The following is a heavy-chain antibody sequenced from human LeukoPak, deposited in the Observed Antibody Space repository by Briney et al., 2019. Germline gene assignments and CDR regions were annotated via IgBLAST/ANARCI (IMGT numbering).Heavy chain of an antibody. J-gene: IGHJ4*02. Sequence: ASVKVSCKASGGTFSSYAISWVRQAPGQGLEWIGGIIPIFGTANYAQKFQGRVTITADESTSTAYMELGSLRSEDTAVYYCALAGSGSYYGFDYWGQGTLVTVSS. D-gene: IGHD3-10*01. CDR2: IIPIFGTA. CDR1: GGTFSSYA. CDR3: ALAGSGSYYGFDY. V-gene: IGHV1-69*13.